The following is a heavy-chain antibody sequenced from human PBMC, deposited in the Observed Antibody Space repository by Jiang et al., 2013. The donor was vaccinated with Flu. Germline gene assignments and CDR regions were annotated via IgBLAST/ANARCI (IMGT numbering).Heavy chain of an antibody. CDR1: GDSVSSGRSY. V-gene: IGHV4-39*01. Sequence: GSGLVKPSETLSLTCTVSGDSVSSGRSYWGWIRQSPGKGLEWIGTIYYTGTAYYSPYLKSRVTLSVDTSKKQVSLKLNSVTAADTAVYYCARYPYGDYTRGWDAFDIWGQGTLVTVSS. CDR3: ARYPYGDYTRGWDAFDI. J-gene: IGHJ3*02. CDR2: IYYTGTA. D-gene: IGHD4-17*01.